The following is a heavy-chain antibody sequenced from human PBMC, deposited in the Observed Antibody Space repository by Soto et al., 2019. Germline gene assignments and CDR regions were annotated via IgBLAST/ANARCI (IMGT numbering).Heavy chain of an antibody. J-gene: IGHJ6*03. CDR1: GDSISNNNFY. V-gene: IGHV4-39*01. CDR3: ARHYGYYSHYMDV. D-gene: IGHD3-10*01. Sequence: PSENLSLTCTVSGDSISNNNFYWGWIRQPPGKGLEWIGSIYYSGSTYYNPSLKSRVTISVDTSNNQLSLKLSSVTAADTAVYYCARHYGYYSHYMDVWTKGTTVTVSS. CDR2: IYYSGST.